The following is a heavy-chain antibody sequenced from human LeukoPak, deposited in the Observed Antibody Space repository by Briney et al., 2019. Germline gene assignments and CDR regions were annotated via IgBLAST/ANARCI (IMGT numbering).Heavy chain of an antibody. J-gene: IGHJ6*02. Sequence: GGSLGLSCAASGFTFSSYSMNWVRQAPGKGLEWVSSISSSSSYIYYADSVKGRFTISRDNAKNSLYLQMNSLRAEDTAVYYCARGKHDILTGYPAYYYYYGMDVWGQGTTVTVSS. D-gene: IGHD3-9*01. CDR1: GFTFSSYS. CDR2: ISSSSSYI. CDR3: ARGKHDILTGYPAYYYYYGMDV. V-gene: IGHV3-21*01.